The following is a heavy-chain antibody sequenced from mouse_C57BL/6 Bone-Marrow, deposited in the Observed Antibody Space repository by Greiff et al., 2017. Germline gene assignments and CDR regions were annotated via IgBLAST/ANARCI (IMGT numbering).Heavy chain of an antibody. J-gene: IGHJ3*01. V-gene: IGHV5-17*01. CDR2: ISSGSSTI. CDR3: ARIYYGYAVAY. Sequence: EVKLVESGGGLVKPGGSLKLSCAASGFTFSDYGMHWVRQAPEKGLEWVAYISSGSSTIYYADTVKGRFTISRDNAKKTLFLQMTSLRSEETAMYYCARIYYGYAVAYWGQGTLVTVSA. CDR1: GFTFSDYG. D-gene: IGHD2-2*01.